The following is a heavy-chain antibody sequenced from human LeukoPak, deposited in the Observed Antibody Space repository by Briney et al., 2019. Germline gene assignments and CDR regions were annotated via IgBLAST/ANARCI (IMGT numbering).Heavy chain of an antibody. CDR3: TRAVAADDFSPGY. D-gene: IGHD3/OR15-3a*01. CDR1: GFTFSSNG. CDR2: IWYDGSNK. J-gene: IGHJ4*02. V-gene: IGHV3-33*01. Sequence: GGSLRLSCAASGFTFSSNGMHWVRQAPGKGLEWVAVIWYDGSNKYYADSVKGRFSISRDDSKKTLYLQMNSLRAEDTAVYYCTRAVAADDFSPGYWGQGTLLTVSS.